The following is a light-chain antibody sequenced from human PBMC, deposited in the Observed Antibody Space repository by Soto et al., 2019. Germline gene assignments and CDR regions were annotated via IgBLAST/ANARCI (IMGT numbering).Light chain of an antibody. CDR3: QQYYSTPYT. J-gene: IGKJ2*01. Sequence: DIVMTQSPDSLAVSLGERATINCKSSQSVLYSTNNKNYLAWYHQKPGQPPKLLIYWASTRESGVPDRFSGSGSGTDFTLTISSLQAEDVAVYYCQQYYSTPYTFGRGTKLEIK. V-gene: IGKV4-1*01. CDR2: WAS. CDR1: QSVLYSTNNKNY.